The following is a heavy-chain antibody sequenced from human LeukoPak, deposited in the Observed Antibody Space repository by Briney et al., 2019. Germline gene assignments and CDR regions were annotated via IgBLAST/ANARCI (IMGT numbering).Heavy chain of an antibody. J-gene: IGHJ4*02. CDR2: ISTDGSDT. V-gene: IGHV3-74*01. D-gene: IGHD3-16*01. CDR1: GFTFTTYW. Sequence: GGSLRLSCAASGFTFTTYWIHWVRQAPGKGLVWVSVISTDGSDTRYTDSVKGRFTMSRDNAKNTVYLQMNGLRVEDTAVYYCATLSQTLPLDYWGQGVQVTVSS. CDR3: ATLSQTLPLDY.